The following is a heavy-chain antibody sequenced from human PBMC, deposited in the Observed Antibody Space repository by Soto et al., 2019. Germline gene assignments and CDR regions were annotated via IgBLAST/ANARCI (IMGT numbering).Heavy chain of an antibody. D-gene: IGHD2-2*01. CDR1: GGSISSSSYY. J-gene: IGHJ3*02. V-gene: IGHV4-39*01. Sequence: SETLSLTCTVSGGSISSSSYYWGWIRQPPGKGLEWIGSIYYSGSTYYNPSLKSRVTISVDTSKNQFSLKLSSVTAADTAVYYCARRGRYCSSTSCYGSAAFDIWGQGTMVTVSS. CDR3: ARRGRYCSSTSCYGSAAFDI. CDR2: IYYSGST.